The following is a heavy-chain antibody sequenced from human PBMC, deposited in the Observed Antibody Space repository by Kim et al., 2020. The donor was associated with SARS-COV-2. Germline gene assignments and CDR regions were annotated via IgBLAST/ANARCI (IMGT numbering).Heavy chain of an antibody. J-gene: IGHJ4*02. V-gene: IGHV3-23*01. D-gene: IGHD6-13*01. CDR2: IYVGGAT. CDR1: GFTFSSYT. Sequence: GGSLRLSCAASGFTFSSYTMSWVRQAPGKGLEWVSGIYVGGATYYADPVKGRFTISRDNSKNTVFLQLNSLRAEDTAVYYCAPGPRIVAAEPTDYWGQGTLVTVYS. CDR3: APGPRIVAAEPTDY.